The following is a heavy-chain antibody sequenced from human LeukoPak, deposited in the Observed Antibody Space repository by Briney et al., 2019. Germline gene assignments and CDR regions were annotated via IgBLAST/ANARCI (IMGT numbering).Heavy chain of an antibody. CDR2: IKQDGSEK. J-gene: IGHJ6*03. D-gene: IGHD6-19*01. V-gene: IGHV3-7*03. CDR1: GGSISSSNW. CDR3: ARDHRGYSSGWYHFGYYYYMDV. Sequence: GTLSLTCAVSGGSISSSNWWSWVRQPPGKGLEWVANIKQDGSEKYYVDSVKGRFTISRDNAKNSLYLQMNSLRAEDTAVYYCARDHRGYSSGWYHFGYYYYMDVWGKGTTVTISS.